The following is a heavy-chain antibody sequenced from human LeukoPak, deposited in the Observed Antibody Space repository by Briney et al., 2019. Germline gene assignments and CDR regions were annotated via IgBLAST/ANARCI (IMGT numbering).Heavy chain of an antibody. D-gene: IGHD1-1*01. CDR2: IHHSGSI. V-gene: IGHV4-38-2*01. J-gene: IGHJ4*02. CDR1: GYSISNGYH. Sequence: SETLSLTCGVSGYSISNGYHWGWIRQPPGKGLEWIGSIHHSGSIYHNLYLKSRVTISVDTSKNQFSLKLTSVTASDTAVYYCARINWNPDYWGQGTLVTVSS. CDR3: ARINWNPDY.